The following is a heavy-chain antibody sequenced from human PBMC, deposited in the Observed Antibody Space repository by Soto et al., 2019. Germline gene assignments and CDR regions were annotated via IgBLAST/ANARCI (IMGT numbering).Heavy chain of an antibody. Sequence: GGSLRLSCIASGFTFGDYAMSWFRQAPGKGLEWVGFITSKAYGGTTEYAASVKGRFTISRDDSTGIAYLQMNSLKTEDTAVYYCTRRFYDTLTGYGTPFDYWGQGTQVTVSS. J-gene: IGHJ4*02. D-gene: IGHD3-9*01. CDR3: TRRFYDTLTGYGTPFDY. CDR1: GFTFGDYA. V-gene: IGHV3-49*03. CDR2: ITSKAYGGTT.